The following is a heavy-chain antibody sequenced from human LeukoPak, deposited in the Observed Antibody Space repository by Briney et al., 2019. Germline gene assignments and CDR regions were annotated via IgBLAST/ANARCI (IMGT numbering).Heavy chain of an antibody. CDR3: ARKENVYYYFDY. J-gene: IGHJ4*02. D-gene: IGHD3-10*01. CDR1: GYSITSSSW. CDR2: IYHSGTT. V-gene: IGHV4-28*01. Sequence: PSDTLSLTCAVSGYSITSSSWWGWIRQPPGKGLAWIGYIYHSGTTYYNPSLQSRVTMSVDTSKNQFSLKLSSVTAVDTAVYYCARKENVYYYFDYWGQGTLVTVSS.